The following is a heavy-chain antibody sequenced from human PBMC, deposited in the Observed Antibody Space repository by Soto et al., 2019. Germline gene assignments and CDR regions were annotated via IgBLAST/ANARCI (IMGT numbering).Heavy chain of an antibody. Sequence: EVQLVESGGGSVQPGGSLRLSCAASGFTFSDHYMDWVRQAPGKGLEWAGRIRNRANSYGKDYAAAVKGRFTISREDSRNSMYLQMGSLRSEDTAVYYCVRVGWGASTRVFDYWGQGTLVTVSS. CDR2: IRNRANSYGK. CDR1: GFTFSDHY. CDR3: VRVGWGASTRVFDY. V-gene: IGHV3-72*01. D-gene: IGHD2-2*01. J-gene: IGHJ4*02.